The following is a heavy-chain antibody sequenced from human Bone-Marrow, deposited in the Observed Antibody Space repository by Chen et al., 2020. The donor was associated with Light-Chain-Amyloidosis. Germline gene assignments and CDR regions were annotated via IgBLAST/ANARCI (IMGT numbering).Heavy chain of an antibody. Sequence: EVQLVESGGGLVQPGGSLRLSCAASGFTFSSYWMSWVRQAPGKGLEWVANIKQDGSEKYYVDSVKGRFTISRDNAKNSLYLQMNSLRAEDTAVYYCARRGRAYYYYYGMDVWGQGTTVTVSS. CDR2: IKQDGSEK. CDR1: GFTFSSYW. CDR3: ARRGRAYYYYYGMDV. V-gene: IGHV3-7*01. J-gene: IGHJ6*02.